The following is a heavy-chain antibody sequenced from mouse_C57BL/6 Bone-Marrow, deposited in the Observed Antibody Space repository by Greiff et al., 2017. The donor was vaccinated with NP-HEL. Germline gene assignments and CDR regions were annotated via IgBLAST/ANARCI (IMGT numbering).Heavy chain of an antibody. V-gene: IGHV10-1*01. Sequence: EVQGVESGGGLVQPKGSLKLSCAASGFSFNTYAMNWVRQAPGKGLEWVARIRSKSNNYATYYADSVKDRFTISRDDSESMLYLQMNNLKTEDTAMYYCVRLRFLYAMDYWGQGTSVTVSS. CDR3: VRLRFLYAMDY. CDR1: GFSFNTYA. D-gene: IGHD1-1*01. CDR2: IRSKSNNYAT. J-gene: IGHJ4*01.